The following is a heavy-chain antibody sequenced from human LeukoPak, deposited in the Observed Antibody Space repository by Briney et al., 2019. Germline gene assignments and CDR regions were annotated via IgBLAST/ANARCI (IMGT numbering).Heavy chain of an antibody. D-gene: IGHD6-13*01. CDR1: GFTFSSYW. CDR3: AREDASSLDY. J-gene: IGHJ4*02. V-gene: IGHV3-21*06. CDR2: ISASGNYI. Sequence: GGSLRLSCAASGFTFSSYWMSWVRQAPGKGLEWVSSISASGNYIYYEDSVKGRFTTSRDNAKNSLYLQMNSLRIEDTAVYYCAREDASSLDYWGQGILATVSS.